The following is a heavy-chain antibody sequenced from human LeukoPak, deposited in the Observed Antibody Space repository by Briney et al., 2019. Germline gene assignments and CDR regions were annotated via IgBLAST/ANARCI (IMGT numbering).Heavy chain of an antibody. CDR2: ISYDGSNK. Sequence: PGRSLRLSCAAYGFTFSSYAMHWVRQAPGKGLEWVAVISYDGSNKYYADSVKGRFTISRDNSKNTLYLQMNSLRAEDTAVYYCAREPIVVVITSYYYYGMDVWGQGTTVTVSS. D-gene: IGHD3-22*01. V-gene: IGHV3-30-3*01. CDR1: GFTFSSYA. J-gene: IGHJ6*02. CDR3: AREPIVVVITSYYYYGMDV.